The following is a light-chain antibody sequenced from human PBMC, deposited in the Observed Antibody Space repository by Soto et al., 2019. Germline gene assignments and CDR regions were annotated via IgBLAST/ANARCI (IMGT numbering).Light chain of an antibody. CDR3: QQYGTSPPLT. J-gene: IGKJ4*01. CDR2: GAS. V-gene: IGKV3-20*01. CDR1: QSVSSNY. Sequence: EIVLTQSPGTLSLSPGERATLSCRASQSVSSNYLAWYQQKPGQAPRLLIYGASSRATGIPDRFSGSGSATDFTLTINRLEPEDFAVYYCQQYGTSPPLTFGGGTKVEI.